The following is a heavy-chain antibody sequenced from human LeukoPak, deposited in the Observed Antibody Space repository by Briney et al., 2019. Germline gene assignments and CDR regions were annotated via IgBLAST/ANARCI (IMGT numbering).Heavy chain of an antibody. CDR2: LSTDNGDT. CDR3: ARHGGIGPKRDYFDY. CDR1: AYTFTRYG. D-gene: IGHD3-16*01. J-gene: IGHJ4*02. V-gene: IGHV1-18*01. Sequence: ASVKVSCKASAYTFTRYGISWVRQAPGQGHEWMGWLSTDNGDTNYAQKFQGRVTMTTDTSTTTAHMELRSLTSDDTAIYYCARHGGIGPKRDYFDYWGPGTLVTVSS.